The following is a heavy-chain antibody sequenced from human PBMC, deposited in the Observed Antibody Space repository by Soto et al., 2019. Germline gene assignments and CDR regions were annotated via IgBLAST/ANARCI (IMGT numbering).Heavy chain of an antibody. J-gene: IGHJ6*02. D-gene: IGHD2-2*01. CDR1: GFTFSSYG. CDR2: ISYDGSNK. CDR3: AKDLSWRNCSSTSCYPRPDYYYHYGMVV. V-gene: IGHV3-30*18. Sequence: GGSLRLSCAASGFTFSSYGMHWVRQAPGKGLEWVAVISYDGSNKYYADSVKGRFTISRDNSKNTLYLQMNSLRAEDTAVYYCAKDLSWRNCSSTSCYPRPDYYYHYGMVVWGQGTTVTVSS.